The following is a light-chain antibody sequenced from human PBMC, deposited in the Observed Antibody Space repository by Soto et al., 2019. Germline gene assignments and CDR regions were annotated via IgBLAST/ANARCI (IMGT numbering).Light chain of an antibody. J-gene: IGKJ4*01. CDR1: QTVFTGSNNKNY. CDR2: WAT. Sequence: IAMTQSPASLTVSLGERATINCKSSQTVFTGSNNKNYLAWYQQKPGQAPKLLMYWATARESGVPDRFRGSGFGTDFTLTITSVQAEDVSVYYCHQYFTLPSFGGGTKVEI. CDR3: HQYFTLPS. V-gene: IGKV4-1*01.